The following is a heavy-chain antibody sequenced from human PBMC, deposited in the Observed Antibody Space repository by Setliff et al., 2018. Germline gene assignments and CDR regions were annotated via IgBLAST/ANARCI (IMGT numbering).Heavy chain of an antibody. D-gene: IGHD2-15*01. Sequence: LSLTCTVSGGSISSYYWNWIRQPPGKGLEWVGYIHYSGSPNYHPSLKSRVSTSVDTSQNQISLKLSSVTAADTAMYYCARILGYCSGGSCYVPYWGQGTLVTVSS. CDR3: ARILGYCSGGSCYVPY. J-gene: IGHJ4*02. V-gene: IGHV4-59*12. CDR1: GGSISSYY. CDR2: IHYSGSP.